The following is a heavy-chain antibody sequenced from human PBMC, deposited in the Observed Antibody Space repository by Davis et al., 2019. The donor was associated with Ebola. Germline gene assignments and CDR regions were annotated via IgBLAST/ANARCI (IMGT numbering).Heavy chain of an antibody. V-gene: IGHV1-18*01. D-gene: IGHD3-3*01. Sequence: ASVKVSCKASGYTFTSYGISWVRQAPGQGLEWMGWISAYNGNTNYAQKLQGRVTMTTDTSTSTAYMELRSLRSDDTAVYYCARGARFLEWLLWPFDYWGQGTLVTVSS. CDR1: GYTFTSYG. CDR3: ARGARFLEWLLWPFDY. J-gene: IGHJ4*02. CDR2: ISAYNGNT.